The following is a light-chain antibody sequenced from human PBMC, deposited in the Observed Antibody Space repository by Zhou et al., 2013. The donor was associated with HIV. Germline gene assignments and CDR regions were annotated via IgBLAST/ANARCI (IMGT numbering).Light chain of an antibody. Sequence: DTFLTQTPVSLSVTPGQPTSISYKSSQSLLHSDGRTYFYWYFQKPGQPPRLLIYEVSKRFFGVPDKFSGSGSGTDFTLKISRVEAEDVGIYYCMQGLRSWTFGPRDQGGKSN. V-gene: IGKV2D-29*01. J-gene: IGKJ1*01. CDR2: EVS. CDR1: QSLLHSDGRTY. CDR3: MQGLRSWT.